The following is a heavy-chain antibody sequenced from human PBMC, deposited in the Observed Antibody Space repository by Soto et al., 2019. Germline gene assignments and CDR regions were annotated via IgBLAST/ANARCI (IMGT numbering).Heavy chain of an antibody. V-gene: IGHV4-39*01. Sequence: SETLSLTCTVSGGSISSSSYYWGWIRQPPGKGLEWIGSIYYSGSTYYNPSLKSRVTISVDTSKNQFSLKLSSVTAADTAVYYCASRSGYDSSGAFDIWGQGTMVTVSS. CDR3: ASRSGYDSSGAFDI. CDR2: IYYSGST. CDR1: GGSISSSSYY. D-gene: IGHD5-12*01. J-gene: IGHJ3*02.